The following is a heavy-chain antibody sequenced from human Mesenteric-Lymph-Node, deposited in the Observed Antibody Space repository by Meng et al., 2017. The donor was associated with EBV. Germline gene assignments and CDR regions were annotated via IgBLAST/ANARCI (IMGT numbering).Heavy chain of an antibody. J-gene: IGHJ2*01. CDR1: GDSVPSSSAA. Sequence: QVQLQQSGPGLVKPSXTLSLTCVISGDSVPSSSAAWTWIRQSPSRGLEWLGRTYYRSKWYNDYAVFVKSRITINPDTSKNQFSLQLNSVTPEDTAVYYCARGATSVFDLWGRGTLVTVSS. CDR3: ARGATSVFDL. CDR2: TYYRSKWYN. V-gene: IGHV6-1*01.